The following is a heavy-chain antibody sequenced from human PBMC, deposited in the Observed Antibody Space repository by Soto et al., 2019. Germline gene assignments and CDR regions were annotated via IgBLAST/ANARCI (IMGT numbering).Heavy chain of an antibody. CDR2: IIPILEIA. D-gene: IGHD2-21*01. V-gene: IGHV1-69*08. Sequence: QVQLVQSGAEVKKPGSSVKVSCKASGGTFSTYTVTWVRQAPGQGLEWMGRIIPILEIANYAQKFQGRVTITADKSTNSAYMELSSLRSEDTAVYYCARDGNCSCGDCYDTYNWFDPWGQGTLVTVSS. J-gene: IGHJ5*02. CDR1: GGTFSTYT. CDR3: ARDGNCSCGDCYDTYNWFDP.